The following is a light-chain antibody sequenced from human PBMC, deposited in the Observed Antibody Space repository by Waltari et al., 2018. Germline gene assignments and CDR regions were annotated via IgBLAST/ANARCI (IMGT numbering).Light chain of an antibody. Sequence: QSVLTQPPSVSGAPGQRVTISCSGGSSNHGGGYAVHWYQQLPGRAPKLLIYGNNNRPSGVPDRFSGSKSGTSASLAITGLQAEDEADYYCQSYDYSLSEVFGTGTKLTVL. J-gene: IGLJ1*01. CDR1: SSNHGGGYA. CDR2: GNN. CDR3: QSYDYSLSEV. V-gene: IGLV1-40*01.